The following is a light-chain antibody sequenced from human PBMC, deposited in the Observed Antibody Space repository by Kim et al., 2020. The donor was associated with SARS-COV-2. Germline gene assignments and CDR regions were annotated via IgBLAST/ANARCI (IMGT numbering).Light chain of an antibody. CDR3: QTWGTGIWV. CDR1: SGHSNYA. V-gene: IGLV4-69*01. CDR2: VNSDGSH. Sequence: QLVLTQSSSASASLGASVKLTCTLSSGHSNYAIAWHQQQPEKGPRYLMKVNSDGSHSKGDGIPDRFSGSSSGAERYLSISSLQSEDEADYYCQTWGTGIWVFGGGTQLTVL. J-gene: IGLJ3*02.